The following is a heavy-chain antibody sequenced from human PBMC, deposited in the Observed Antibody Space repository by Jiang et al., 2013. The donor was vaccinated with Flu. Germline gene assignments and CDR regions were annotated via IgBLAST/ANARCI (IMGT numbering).Heavy chain of an antibody. V-gene: IGHV1-46*01. Sequence: SGAEVKKPGASVKVSCKASGYTFTSYYMHWVRQAPGQGLEWMGIINPSGGSTSYAQKFQGRVTMTRDTSTSTVYMELSSLRSEDTAVYYCARGHGGATTLDYFDYWGQGTLVTVSS. CDR1: GYTFTSYY. J-gene: IGHJ4*02. CDR2: INPSGGST. CDR3: ARGHGGATTLDYFDY. D-gene: IGHD1-26*01.